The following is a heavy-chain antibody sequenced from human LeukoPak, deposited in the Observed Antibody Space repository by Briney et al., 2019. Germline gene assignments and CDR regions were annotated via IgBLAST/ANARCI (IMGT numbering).Heavy chain of an antibody. J-gene: IGHJ4*02. Sequence: ASVKVSCKASGYTFTSYAMNWVRQAPGQGLEWMGWISAYNGNTNYAQKLQGRVTMTTDTSTSTAYMELRSLRSDDTAVYYCARDAVFSGWPNLIDYWGQGTLVTVSS. CDR2: ISAYNGNT. V-gene: IGHV1-18*01. CDR1: GYTFTSYA. D-gene: IGHD6-19*01. CDR3: ARDAVFSGWPNLIDY.